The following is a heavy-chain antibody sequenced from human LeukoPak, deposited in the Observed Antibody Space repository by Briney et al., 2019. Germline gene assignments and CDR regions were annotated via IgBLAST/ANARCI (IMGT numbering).Heavy chain of an antibody. CDR3: ARKGYYDSSGYLLYYYYYGMDV. D-gene: IGHD3-22*01. Sequence: ASVKVSCKASGGTFSSYAISWVRQAPGQGLEWMGGIIPIFGTANYAQKFQGRVTITADESTSTAYKELSSLRSEDTAVYYCARKGYYDSSGYLLYYYYYGMDVWGQGTTVTVSS. V-gene: IGHV1-69*13. CDR2: IIPIFGTA. CDR1: GGTFSSYA. J-gene: IGHJ6*02.